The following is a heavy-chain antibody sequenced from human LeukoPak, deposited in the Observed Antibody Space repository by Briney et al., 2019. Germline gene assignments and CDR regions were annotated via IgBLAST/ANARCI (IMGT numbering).Heavy chain of an antibody. CDR1: GGSFSGYY. D-gene: IGHD5-12*01. Sequence: SETLSLTCAVYGGSFSGYYWSWIRQPPGKGLEWIGEINHSGSTNYNPSLKSRVTISVDTSKNQFSLKLSSVTAADTAVYYCARGGARARGFLDAFDIWGQGTMVTVSS. CDR2: INHSGST. V-gene: IGHV4-34*01. CDR3: ARGGARARGFLDAFDI. J-gene: IGHJ3*02.